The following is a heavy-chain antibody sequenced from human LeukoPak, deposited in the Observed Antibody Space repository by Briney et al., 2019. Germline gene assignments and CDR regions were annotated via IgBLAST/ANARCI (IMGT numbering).Heavy chain of an antibody. CDR2: IFYSGST. CDR1: GGSISSYY. J-gene: IGHJ3*02. V-gene: IGHV4-59*01. CDR3: ARDGYGNGDYHMDI. Sequence: SETLSLTCTVSGGSISSYYWSWIRQPPGKGLEWIGYIFYSGSTNYNPSLKSRVTISIDTSKNHFSLKLSSVTAADTAVYYCARDGYGNGDYHMDIWGKGTMVTVSS. D-gene: IGHD5-18*01.